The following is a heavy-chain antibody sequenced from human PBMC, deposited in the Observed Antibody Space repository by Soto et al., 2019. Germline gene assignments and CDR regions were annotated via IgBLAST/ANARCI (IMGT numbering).Heavy chain of an antibody. V-gene: IGHV4-31*03. CDR1: DGSISSGGYY. D-gene: IGHD6-13*01. CDR3: WIFSGLAAGGAYYCKGRDV. Sequence: PWETLSLTCTVSDGSISSGGYYWSWIRQHPGKGLEWIGYIYYSGSTYYNPSLKSRVTISVDTSKNQFSLKLSSVTAADTAVYYCWIFSGLAAGGAYYCKGRDVWGRGTTVPVSS. CDR2: IYYSGST. J-gene: IGHJ6*02.